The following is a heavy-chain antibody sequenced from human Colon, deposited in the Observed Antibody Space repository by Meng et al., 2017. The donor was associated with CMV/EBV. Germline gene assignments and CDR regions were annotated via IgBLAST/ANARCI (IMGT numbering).Heavy chain of an antibody. D-gene: IGHD1-26*01. CDR2: IYPGDSHT. V-gene: IGHV5-51*01. CDR1: GYSFTSYW. CDR3: ARRGGATDL. Sequence: GGSLRLSCQGSGYSFTSYWLAWVRQLPGKGLEWVGIIYPGDSHTRYSPSFQGQVTISADKSIRTAYLQWSSLKASETALYYCARRGGATDLWGQGTLVTVSS. J-gene: IGHJ5*02.